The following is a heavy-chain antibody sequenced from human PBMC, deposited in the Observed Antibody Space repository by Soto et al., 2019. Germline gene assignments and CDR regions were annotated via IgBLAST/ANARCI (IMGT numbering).Heavy chain of an antibody. CDR2: ISWNHVTT. J-gene: IGHJ4*02. Sequence: EVQLVESGGGLVQSGRSLRLSCAASGFRFDAYAMHWVRQAPGKGLEWLSGISWNHVTTGYAESVKGRFTISSDNAKNSLLLQMKSPGADDTAGYYCANDTDAPVTTVTHFDNWGQGTQVTVSS. CDR1: GFRFDAYA. V-gene: IGHV3-9*01. D-gene: IGHD4-17*01. CDR3: ANDTDAPVTTVTHFDN.